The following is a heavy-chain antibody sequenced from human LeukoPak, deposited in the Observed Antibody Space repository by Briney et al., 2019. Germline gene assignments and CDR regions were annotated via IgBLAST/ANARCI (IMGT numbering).Heavy chain of an antibody. Sequence: GGTLRLSSAASGFTFSSYGMRWVRQAPGKGLEWVSAISGSGGSTYYADSVKGRFTVSRDNYKNTMYLQMNSLRAEDTAVYYCAKGPDYYGSGSYLWYMDVWGKGTTVIISS. CDR1: GFTFSSYG. CDR2: ISGSGGST. J-gene: IGHJ6*03. V-gene: IGHV3-23*01. CDR3: AKGPDYYGSGSYLWYMDV. D-gene: IGHD3-10*01.